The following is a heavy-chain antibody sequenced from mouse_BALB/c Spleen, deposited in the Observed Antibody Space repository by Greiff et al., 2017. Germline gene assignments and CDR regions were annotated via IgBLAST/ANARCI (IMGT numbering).Heavy chain of an antibody. CDR3: ARPLTTAQAWFAY. V-gene: IGHV5-12-2*01. CDR1: GFTFSSYT. J-gene: IGHJ3*01. Sequence: DVMLVESGGGLVQPGGSLKLSCAASGFTFSSYTMSWVRQTPEKRLEWVAYISNGGGSTYYPDTVKGRFTISRDNAKNTLYLQMSSLKSEDTAMYYCARPLTTAQAWFAYWGQGTLVTVSA. D-gene: IGHD1-2*01. CDR2: ISNGGGST.